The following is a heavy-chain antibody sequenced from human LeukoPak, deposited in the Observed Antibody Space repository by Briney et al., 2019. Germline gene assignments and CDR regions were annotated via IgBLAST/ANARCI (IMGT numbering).Heavy chain of an antibody. J-gene: IGHJ4*01. CDR2: ISVYNGNT. CDR3: ASSGPGYCYDSSGHLEY. V-gene: IGHV1-18*01. D-gene: IGHD3-22*01. CDR1: GYTFINYG. Sequence: GASVKVSCKASGYTFINYGFSWVRQAPGQGLEWMGWISVYNGNTNYAQRLQGRVTMTTDTSTSTAYMELRSLRSDDTAAYYCASSGPGYCYDSSGHLEYWGHGTLVTVSS.